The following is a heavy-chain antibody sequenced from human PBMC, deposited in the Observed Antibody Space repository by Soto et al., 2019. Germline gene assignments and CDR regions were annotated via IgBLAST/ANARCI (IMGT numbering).Heavy chain of an antibody. V-gene: IGHV4-31*02. CDR2: IYYSGST. D-gene: IGHD2-2*01. CDR1: GGSISSGGYY. J-gene: IGHJ5*02. CDR3: ARGGIVVVPAAPEDNWFDP. Sequence: TLSLTCTVSGGSISSGGYYWSWIRQHPGKGLEWIGYIYYSGSTYYNPSLKSRVTISVDTSKNQFSLKLSSVTAADTAVYYCARGGIVVVPAAPEDNWFDPWGQGTLVTVSS.